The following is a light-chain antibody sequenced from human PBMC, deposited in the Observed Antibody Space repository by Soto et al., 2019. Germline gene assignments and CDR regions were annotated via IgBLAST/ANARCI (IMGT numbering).Light chain of an antibody. CDR3: SSYTSSSTQV. Sequence: QSALTQPASVSGSPGQSITISCTGTSSDVGGSNYVSWYQQYPGKAPKLMIYDVSNRPSGVSNRFSGSKSGNTASLTISGLQAEDEADYYCSSYTSSSTQVFGTGTKLTVL. J-gene: IGLJ1*01. CDR2: DVS. CDR1: SSDVGGSNY. V-gene: IGLV2-14*03.